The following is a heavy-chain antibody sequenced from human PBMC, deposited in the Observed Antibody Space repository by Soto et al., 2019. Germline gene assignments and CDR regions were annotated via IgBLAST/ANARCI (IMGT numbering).Heavy chain of an antibody. CDR1: SVSNAW. D-gene: IGHD3-10*01. V-gene: IGHV3-15*07. J-gene: IGHJ4*02. Sequence: SVSNAWMNWVRQARGKGLEWVGRIKSKTDGGTTDYAAPVKGRFTISRDDSKNTLYLQMNSLKTEDTAVYYCTTDRGEDVLDYWGQGTLVTVSS. CDR2: IKSKTDGGTT. CDR3: TTDRGEDVLDY.